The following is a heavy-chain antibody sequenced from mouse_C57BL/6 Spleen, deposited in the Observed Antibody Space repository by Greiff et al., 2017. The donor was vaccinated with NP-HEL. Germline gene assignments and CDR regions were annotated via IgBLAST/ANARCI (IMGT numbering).Heavy chain of an antibody. CDR3: ATGRGNAMDY. CDR1: GYSFTSYY. V-gene: IGHV1-66*01. Sequence: VQRVESGPELVKPGASVKISCKASGYSFTSYYIHWVKQRPGQGLEWIGWIYPGSGNTKYNEKFKGKATLTADTSSSTAYMQLSSLTSEDSAVYYCATGRGNAMDYWGQGTSVTVSS. CDR2: IYPGSGNT. D-gene: IGHD4-1*01. J-gene: IGHJ4*01.